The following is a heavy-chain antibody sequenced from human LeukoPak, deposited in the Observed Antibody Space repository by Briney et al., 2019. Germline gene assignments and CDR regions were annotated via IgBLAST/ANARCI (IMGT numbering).Heavy chain of an antibody. CDR1: GGSFSGYY. D-gene: IGHD6-19*01. V-gene: IGHV4-34*01. Sequence: SETLSLTCAVHGGSFSGYYWGWIRQPPGEGLGWIGEINHSGSTNYNPSLKSRVTISVDTSKNQFSLKLSSVTAADTAVYYCARGRQWLTVFDYWGQGTLVTVSS. J-gene: IGHJ4*02. CDR2: INHSGST. CDR3: ARGRQWLTVFDY.